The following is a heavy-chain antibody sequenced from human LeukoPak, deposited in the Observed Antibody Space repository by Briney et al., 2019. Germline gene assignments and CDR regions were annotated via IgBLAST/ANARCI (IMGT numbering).Heavy chain of an antibody. CDR2: IRGSWGST. Sequence: PGGTLGLSCAASVLTLSRYAMRCVRQARGKGLEYVSDIRGSWGSTYYADSARDRFTNSGDISQHTLYRTVIGQSAEDRAVYYFATGEGRYNSGYAWGQGTLVTVSS. J-gene: IGHJ5*02. V-gene: IGHV3-23*01. D-gene: IGHD5-18*01. CDR1: VLTLSRYA. CDR3: ATGEGRYNSGYA.